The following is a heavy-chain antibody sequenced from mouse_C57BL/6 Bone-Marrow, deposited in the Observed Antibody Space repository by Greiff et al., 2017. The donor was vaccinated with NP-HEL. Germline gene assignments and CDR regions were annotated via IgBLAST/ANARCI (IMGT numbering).Heavy chain of an antibody. Sequence: VQLQQSGAELVRPGTSVKMSCKASGYTFTNYWIGWAKQRPGHGLEWIGDIYPGGGYTNYNEKFKGKGTLTADKSSSTAYMQFSSLTSEDSAIYYCARRTGTGYFDYWGQGTTLTVSS. CDR2: IYPGGGYT. CDR3: ARRTGTGYFDY. CDR1: GYTFTNYW. J-gene: IGHJ2*01. V-gene: IGHV1-63*01. D-gene: IGHD4-1*01.